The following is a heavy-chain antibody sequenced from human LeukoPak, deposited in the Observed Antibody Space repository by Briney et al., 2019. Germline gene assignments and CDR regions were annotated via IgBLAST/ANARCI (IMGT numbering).Heavy chain of an antibody. CDR2: ISGSGGST. CDR1: GFTFSTYA. Sequence: GGSLRLSCAASGFTFSTYAVSWVRQAPGKRLEWVSSISGSGGSTSYADSVKGRFTISRDNSKNTLYLQMNSLRAEDTAIYYCARVAGTKCFDYWGQGTLVTVSS. J-gene: IGHJ4*02. D-gene: IGHD6-19*01. CDR3: ARVAGTKCFDY. V-gene: IGHV3-23*01.